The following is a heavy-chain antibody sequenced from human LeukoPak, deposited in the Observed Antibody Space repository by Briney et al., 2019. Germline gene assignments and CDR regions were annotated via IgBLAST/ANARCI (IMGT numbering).Heavy chain of an antibody. J-gene: IGHJ4*02. CDR3: AKWGDYDVLTGYYVSDY. V-gene: IGHV3-23*01. Sequence: GASLRLSCAASGFTFSNYAMSWVRQALGKGLEWVSAITGSGGNPYYADSVKGRFTISRDNSKNTVFLQMNSLRAEDTAVYYCAKWGDYDVLTGYYVSDYWGQGTLVTVSS. CDR2: ITGSGGNP. D-gene: IGHD3-9*01. CDR1: GFTFSNYA.